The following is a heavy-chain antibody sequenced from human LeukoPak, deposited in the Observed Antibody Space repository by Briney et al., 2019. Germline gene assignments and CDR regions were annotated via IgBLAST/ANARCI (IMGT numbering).Heavy chain of an antibody. V-gene: IGHV3-21*01. J-gene: IGHJ4*02. D-gene: IGHD4-11*01. Sequence: GGSLRLSCAASGFTLSSYWMHWVRQAPGKGLEWVSSISSRSSYIYYADSVKGRFTISRDNAKSSLFLQMNSLRAEDTAIYYCARDGDYLMALDYWGQGTLVTVSS. CDR2: ISSRSSYI. CDR3: ARDGDYLMALDY. CDR1: GFTLSSYW.